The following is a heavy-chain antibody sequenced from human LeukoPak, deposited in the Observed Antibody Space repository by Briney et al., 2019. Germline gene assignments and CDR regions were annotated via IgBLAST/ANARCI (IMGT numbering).Heavy chain of an antibody. CDR1: GFTVSSNY. D-gene: IGHD4/OR15-4a*01. Sequence: GGSLRLSCAASGFTVSSNYMNWVRQAPGKGLEWVSSIDISGGSTYYADSVKGRFTISRDNSKNTLYLQMNSLRGEDTALYFCANEVRPNDYWGQGTLVTVSS. CDR3: ANEVRPNDY. J-gene: IGHJ4*02. CDR2: IDISGGST. V-gene: IGHV3-53*01.